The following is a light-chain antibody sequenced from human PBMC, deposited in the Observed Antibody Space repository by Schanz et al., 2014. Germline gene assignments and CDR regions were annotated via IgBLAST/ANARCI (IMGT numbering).Light chain of an antibody. CDR1: ESVSSE. V-gene: IGKV3-11*01. J-gene: IGKJ1*01. CDR2: DAS. CDR3: QQRSNWPPT. Sequence: EIVLTQSPATLSLSPGERATLSCRASESVSSELAWYQQKPGQPPRLLIYDASNRATGIPARFSGSGSGTDFTLTISSLEPEDFAVYYCQQRSNWPPTFGQGTRVEIK.